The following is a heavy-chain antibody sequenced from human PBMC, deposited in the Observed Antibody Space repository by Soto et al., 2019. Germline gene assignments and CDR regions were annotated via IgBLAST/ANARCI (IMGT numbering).Heavy chain of an antibody. CDR1: GGSFSGYY. J-gene: IGHJ4*02. Sequence: QVQLQQWGAGLLKPSETLSLTCAVYGGSFSGYYWSWIRQPPGKGLEWIGEINHSGSTNYNPSLKSRVTISVDTSKNQFSLKLSSVTAADTAVYYCARGRGYSSSSLDYWGQGTLVTVSS. CDR2: INHSGST. CDR3: ARGRGYSSSSLDY. D-gene: IGHD6-6*01. V-gene: IGHV4-34*01.